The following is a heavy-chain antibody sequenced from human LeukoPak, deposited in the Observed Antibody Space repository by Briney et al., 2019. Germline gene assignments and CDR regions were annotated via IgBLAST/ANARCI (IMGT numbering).Heavy chain of an antibody. V-gene: IGHV1-69*05. Sequence: ASVKVSCKASGGTFSSYAISWVRQAPGQGLEWMGGIIPIFGTANYAQKFQGRVTITTDESTSTAYMELSSLRSEDTAVYYCAGGDARSEYKLAAPLDYWGQGTLVTVSS. D-gene: IGHD6-6*01. CDR3: AGGDARSEYKLAAPLDY. CDR1: GGTFSSYA. CDR2: IIPIFGTA. J-gene: IGHJ4*02.